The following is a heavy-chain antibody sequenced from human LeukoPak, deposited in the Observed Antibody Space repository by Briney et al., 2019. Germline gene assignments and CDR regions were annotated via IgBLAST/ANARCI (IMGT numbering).Heavy chain of an antibody. CDR3: ARDLGVVMYYFDY. D-gene: IGHD3-3*01. CDR1: GFTFSNYG. J-gene: IGHJ4*02. Sequence: PGGSLRLSCAASGFTFSNYGMHWVRQAPGKGLEWVAVIWYDGSNKYYADSVKGRFTISRDSSKNTLYLQMNSLRAEDTAVYYCARDLGVVMYYFDYWGQGTLVTVSS. V-gene: IGHV3-33*01. CDR2: IWYDGSNK.